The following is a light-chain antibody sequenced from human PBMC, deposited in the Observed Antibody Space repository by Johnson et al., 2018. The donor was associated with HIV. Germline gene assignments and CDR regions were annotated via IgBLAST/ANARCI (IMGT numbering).Light chain of an antibody. V-gene: IGLV1-51*01. CDR3: GTWDISLSAGGV. CDR1: SSNIGNNY. J-gene: IGLJ1*01. CDR2: DNN. Sequence: QSVLTQPPSVSAAPGQKVTISCSGSSSNIGNNYVSWYQQFPGTAPKLLIYDNNKRPSGIPDRFSGSKSGTSATLAITRLQTGDEADYYCGTWDISLSAGGVFGPGTKVTVL.